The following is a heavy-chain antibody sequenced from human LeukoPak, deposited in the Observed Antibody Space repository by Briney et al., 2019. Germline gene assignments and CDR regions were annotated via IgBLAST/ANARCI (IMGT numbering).Heavy chain of an antibody. Sequence: SVKVSCKASGGTFISYAISWVRQAPGQGLEWMGGIIPIFGTANYAQKFQGRVTITADESTSTAYMELSSLRSDDTAVYYCARGDSSGSYYYYYYGMDVWGQGTTVTVSS. CDR1: GGTFISYA. J-gene: IGHJ6*02. CDR3: ARGDSSGSYYYYYYGMDV. V-gene: IGHV1-69*13. CDR2: IIPIFGTA. D-gene: IGHD6-19*01.